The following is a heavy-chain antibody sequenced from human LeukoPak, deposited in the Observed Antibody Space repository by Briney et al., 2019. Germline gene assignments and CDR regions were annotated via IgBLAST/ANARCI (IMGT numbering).Heavy chain of an antibody. V-gene: IGHV1-18*01. CDR3: ARKSNTSSGWFAFGY. CDR1: GYSFTNYG. CDR2: ISAYNGKT. Sequence: ASVKVSCKASGYSFTNYGISWVRQAPGQGLEWVGWISAYNGKTNYAQKLQGRITMTTDTSTSTAYMELRSLRSDDTAVYYCARKSNTSSGWFAFGYWGQGTLVTVSS. D-gene: IGHD6-19*01. J-gene: IGHJ4*02.